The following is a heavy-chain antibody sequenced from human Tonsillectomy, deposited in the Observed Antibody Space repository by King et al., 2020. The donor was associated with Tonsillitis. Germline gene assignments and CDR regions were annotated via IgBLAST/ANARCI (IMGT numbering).Heavy chain of an antibody. V-gene: IGHV3-23*04. Sequence: VQLVESGGGLVQPGGSLRLSCAASGFTFSSYAMSWVRQAPGKGLEWVSAISGSGGSTYYADSVKGRFTISRDNSKNTLYLQMNSLRAEDTAVYYCAKSLRGYCRSTSCSYWYFDLWGRGTLVTVSS. CDR1: GFTFSSYA. D-gene: IGHD2-2*01. CDR3: AKSLRGYCRSTSCSYWYFDL. J-gene: IGHJ2*01. CDR2: ISGSGGST.